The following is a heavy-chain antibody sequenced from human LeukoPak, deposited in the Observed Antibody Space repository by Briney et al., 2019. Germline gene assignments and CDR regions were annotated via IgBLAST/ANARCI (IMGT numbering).Heavy chain of an antibody. CDR3: ARQGYCRSSSCYGFDP. V-gene: IGHV3-66*02. Sequence: GGSLRLSCAASGISFINNAMGWVRQAPGKGLEWVLLIYSGGSTYYADSVKGRFTISRDNSKNTLYLQMNSLRAEDTAVYYCARQGYCRSSSCYGFDPWGQGTLVTVSS. J-gene: IGHJ5*02. CDR2: IYSGGST. D-gene: IGHD2-2*01. CDR1: GISFINNA.